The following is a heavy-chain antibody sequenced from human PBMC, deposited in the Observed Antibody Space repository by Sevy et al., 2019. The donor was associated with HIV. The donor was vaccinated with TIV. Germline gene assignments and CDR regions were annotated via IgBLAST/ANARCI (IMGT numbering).Heavy chain of an antibody. CDR2: ISAYNGNT. D-gene: IGHD3-16*01. J-gene: IGHJ4*02. CDR3: ARQPLDPTLNHYAPQGGLYYFDY. V-gene: IGHV1-18*04. Sequence: ASVKVSCKASGYTFTSYGISWVRQAPGQGLEWMGWISAYNGNTNYAQKLQGRVTMTTDTSTSTAYMELRSLRSDDTAVYYCARQPLDPTLNHYAPQGGLYYFDYWGQGTLVTVSS. CDR1: GYTFTSYG.